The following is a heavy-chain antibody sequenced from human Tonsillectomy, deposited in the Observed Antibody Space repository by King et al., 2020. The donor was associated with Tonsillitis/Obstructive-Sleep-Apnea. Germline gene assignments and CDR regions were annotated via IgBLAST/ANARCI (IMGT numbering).Heavy chain of an antibody. CDR1: GFTFSSYA. Sequence: QLVQSGGGVVQPGRSLRLSCAASGFTFSSYAMHWVRQAPGKGLEWVAVISYDGSNKYYADSVKGRFTISRDNSKNTLYLQMNSLRAEDTAVYYCASSCNHGSSSYYYYMDVWGKGTTVTVSS. CDR2: ISYDGSNK. D-gene: IGHD1-14*01. V-gene: IGHV3-30*01. J-gene: IGHJ6*03. CDR3: ASSCNHGSSSYYYYMDV.